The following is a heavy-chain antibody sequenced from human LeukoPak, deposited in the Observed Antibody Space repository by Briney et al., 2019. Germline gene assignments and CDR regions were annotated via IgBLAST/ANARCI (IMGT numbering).Heavy chain of an antibody. Sequence: SETLSLTCTVSGDSVSSGSFYWAWLRQPPGKGLEWIATVYYTGSTYYNPSLKSRVTISIDTSKNQFSLKLRSVVAPDTALYYCARHSGSGSLSRPFDPWGQGTLVTVSS. CDR3: ARHSGSGSLSRPFDP. J-gene: IGHJ5*02. CDR1: GDSVSSGSFY. CDR2: VYYTGST. V-gene: IGHV4-39*01. D-gene: IGHD3-10*01.